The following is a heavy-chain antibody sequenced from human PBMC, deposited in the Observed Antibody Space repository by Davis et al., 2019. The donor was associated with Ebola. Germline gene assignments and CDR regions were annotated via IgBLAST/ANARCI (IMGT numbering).Heavy chain of an antibody. J-gene: IGHJ1*01. D-gene: IGHD3-22*01. CDR1: GYSFTTYW. CDR2: IYPGDSDT. Sequence: GESLKISCKGSGYSFTTYWIGWVRQMPGKGLEWMGIIYPGDSDTRYSPSFQGQVTISADKSISTAYLQWSSLKASDTAMYYCATTYYDSSGYPEFFQHWGQGTLVTVSS. CDR3: ATTYYDSSGYPEFFQH. V-gene: IGHV5-51*01.